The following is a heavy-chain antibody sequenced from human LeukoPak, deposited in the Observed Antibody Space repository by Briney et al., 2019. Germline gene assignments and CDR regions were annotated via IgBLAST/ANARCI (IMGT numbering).Heavy chain of an antibody. D-gene: IGHD1-26*01. CDR3: ARGSGSIYYYYGMDV. J-gene: IGHJ6*02. V-gene: IGHV1-8*01. Sequence: GASVKVSCKASGYTFTSYDINWVRQATGQGLEWMGWMNPNSGNTGYVQKFQGRVTMTRNTSISTAYMELSSLRSEDTAVYYCARGSGSIYYYYGMDVWGQGTTVTVSS. CDR1: GYTFTSYD. CDR2: MNPNSGNT.